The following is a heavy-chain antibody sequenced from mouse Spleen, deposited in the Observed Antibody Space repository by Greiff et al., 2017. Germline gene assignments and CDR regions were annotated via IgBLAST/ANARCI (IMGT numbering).Heavy chain of an antibody. CDR2: IDPSDSYT. CDR1: GYTFTSYW. Sequence: QVQLQQPGAELVKPGASVKLSCKASGYTFTSYWMQWVKQRPGQGLEWIGEIDPSDSYTNYNQKFKGKATLTVDTSSSTAYMQLSSLTSEDSAVYYCARWVRYYGSLDYWGQGTTLTVSS. V-gene: IGHV1-50*01. D-gene: IGHD1-1*01. J-gene: IGHJ2*01. CDR3: ARWVRYYGSLDY.